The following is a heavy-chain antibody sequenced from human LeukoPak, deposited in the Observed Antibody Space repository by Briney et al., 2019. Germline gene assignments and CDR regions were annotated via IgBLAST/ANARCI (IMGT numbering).Heavy chain of an antibody. CDR3: AKLGDHSYYYDSSGYYGY. Sequence: GGSLRLSCAASGFTFSSYAMSWVRQAPGKGLECVSAISGSGGSTYYADSVKGRFTISRDNSKNTLYLQMNSLRAEDTAVYYCAKLGDHSYYYDSSGYYGYWGQGTLVTVSS. CDR1: GFTFSSYA. J-gene: IGHJ4*02. V-gene: IGHV3-23*01. D-gene: IGHD3-22*01. CDR2: ISGSGGST.